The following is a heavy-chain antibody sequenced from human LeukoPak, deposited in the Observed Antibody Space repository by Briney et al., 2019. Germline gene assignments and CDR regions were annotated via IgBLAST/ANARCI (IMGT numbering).Heavy chain of an antibody. CDR2: IYYSGST. D-gene: IGHD4-17*01. V-gene: IGHV4-59*08. Sequence: SETLSLTCTVSGGSISSYCWSWIRQPPGKGLEWIGYIYYSGSTNYKPSLKSRVTISVDTSKNQFSLKLSSVTAADTAVYYCARHGDYGASPYWYFDLWGRGNLVTVSS. J-gene: IGHJ2*01. CDR1: GGSISSYC. CDR3: ARHGDYGASPYWYFDL.